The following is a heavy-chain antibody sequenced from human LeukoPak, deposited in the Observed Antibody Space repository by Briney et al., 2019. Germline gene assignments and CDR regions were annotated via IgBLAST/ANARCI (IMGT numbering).Heavy chain of an antibody. Sequence: GGSLRLSCAASGFTFSSYEMNWVRQAPGKGLEWVSYISSSGSTIYYADSVKGRFTISRDNAKNSLYLQMNNLRDEDTAVYYCARDLILADSSGSSAHDYWGQGTLVTVSS. V-gene: IGHV3-48*03. CDR2: ISSSGSTI. J-gene: IGHJ4*02. CDR1: GFTFSSYE. CDR3: ARDLILADSSGSSAHDY. D-gene: IGHD2-15*01.